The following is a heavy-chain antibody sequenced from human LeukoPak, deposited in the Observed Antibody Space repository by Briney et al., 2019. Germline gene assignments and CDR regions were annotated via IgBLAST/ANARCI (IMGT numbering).Heavy chain of an antibody. CDR3: ARGDYDFWSGLEYFQH. D-gene: IGHD3-3*01. J-gene: IGHJ1*01. CDR2: ISSSSSTI. CDR1: GFTFSSYS. V-gene: IGHV3-48*01. Sequence: GGSLRLSCAASGFTFSSYSMNWVRQVPGKGLEWVSYISSSSSTIYYADSVKGRFTISRDNAKNSLYLQMNSLRAEDTAVYYCARGDYDFWSGLEYFQHWGQGTLVTVSS.